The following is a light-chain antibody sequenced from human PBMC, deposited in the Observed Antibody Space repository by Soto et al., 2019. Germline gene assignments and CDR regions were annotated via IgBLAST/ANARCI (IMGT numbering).Light chain of an antibody. CDR2: AAS. J-gene: IGKJ2*01. CDR1: QIISTY. CDR3: QESYSTPYT. Sequence: DIQVTQSPSSLSASLGDRVTITCRASQIISTYLNWYQQKPGKAPKLPIYAASSLQSGVPSRFSGSGSGTDFTLTISSLQPEDFATYFCQESYSTPYTFGLGTKVDIX. V-gene: IGKV1-39*01.